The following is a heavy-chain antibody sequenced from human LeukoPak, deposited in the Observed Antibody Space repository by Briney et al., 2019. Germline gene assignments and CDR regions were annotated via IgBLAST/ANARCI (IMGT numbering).Heavy chain of an antibody. CDR3: ARTYDSSGYCFDP. J-gene: IGHJ5*02. D-gene: IGHD3-22*01. Sequence: SETLSLTCAVYGGSFSGYYWSWIRQPPGKGLEWIGEINHSGSTNYNPSLKSRVTISVDTSKNQFSLKLSSVTAADTAVYYCARTYDSSGYCFDPWGQGTLVTVSS. CDR2: INHSGST. CDR1: GGSFSGYY. V-gene: IGHV4-34*01.